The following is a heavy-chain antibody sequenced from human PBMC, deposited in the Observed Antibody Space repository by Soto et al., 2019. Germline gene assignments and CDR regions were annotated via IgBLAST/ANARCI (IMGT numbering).Heavy chain of an antibody. CDR3: SRDRDDYGSGNYYNRLDL. CDR1: GGIFSTYA. V-gene: IGHV1-69*01. D-gene: IGHD3-10*01. J-gene: IGHJ4*02. Sequence: QVQLVQSGAEVKKPGSSVKVSCKASGGIFSTYAISWLLQAPGHGLEWMGGIIPIFGTPNYAQRFQGSVTFTAEESTSTAYMELSRLTSEDTAVYYCSRDRDDYGSGNYYNRLDLWGQGTLVTVYS. CDR2: IIPIFGTP.